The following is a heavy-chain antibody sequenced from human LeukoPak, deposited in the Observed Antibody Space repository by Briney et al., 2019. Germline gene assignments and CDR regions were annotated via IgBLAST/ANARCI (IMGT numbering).Heavy chain of an antibody. CDR1: GFTFSSYW. CDR2: IKQDGSEK. J-gene: IGHJ4*02. V-gene: IGHV3-7*01. D-gene: IGHD6-19*01. Sequence: GGSLILSCAASGFTFSSYWMSWVRQAPGKGLEWVANIKQDGSEKYYVDSVKGRFTISRDNAKNSLYLQMNSLRAEDTAVYYCARVSSSGWYRGDYWGQGTLVTVSS. CDR3: ARVSSSGWYRGDY.